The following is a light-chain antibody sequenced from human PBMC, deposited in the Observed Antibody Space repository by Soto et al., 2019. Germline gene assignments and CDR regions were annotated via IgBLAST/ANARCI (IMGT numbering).Light chain of an antibody. CDR1: SGDVGGYNY. V-gene: IGLV2-8*01. CDR2: EVN. Sequence: QSALTQPPSASGSPGQSVTISCTGTSGDVGGYNYVSWYQQYPGKAPKLMIYEVNKRPSGVPDRFSGSKSGNTASLTVSGLQAEDEADYYCSSYAGSNKFLVFGGGTKLTVL. CDR3: SSYAGSNKFLV. J-gene: IGLJ3*02.